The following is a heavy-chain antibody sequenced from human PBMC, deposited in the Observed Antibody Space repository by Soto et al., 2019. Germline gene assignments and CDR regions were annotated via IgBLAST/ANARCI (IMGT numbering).Heavy chain of an antibody. CDR1: GGTFSSYT. CDR3: ARGPLTTVTTGSLAFDI. V-gene: IGHV1-69*02. Sequence: SVKVSFKASGGTFSSYTISWVRQAPGQGLEWMGRIIPILGIANYAQKFQGRVTITADKSTSTAYMELSSLRSEDTAVYYCARGPLTTVTTGSLAFDIWGQGTMVTVSS. CDR2: IIPILGIA. J-gene: IGHJ3*02. D-gene: IGHD4-17*01.